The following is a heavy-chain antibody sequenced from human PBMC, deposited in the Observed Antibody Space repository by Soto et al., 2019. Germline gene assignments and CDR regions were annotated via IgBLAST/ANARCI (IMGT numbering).Heavy chain of an antibody. D-gene: IGHD4-17*01. J-gene: IGHJ4*02. CDR2: IYHSGST. V-gene: IGHV4-4*02. CDR3: ATKDGDYAVGNFDY. CDR1: SGSISSSNW. Sequence: SETLSLTCAVSSGSISSSNWWSWVRQPPGKGLEWIGEIYHSGSTNYNPSLKSRVTISVDKSKNQFSLKLSSVTAADTAVYYCATKDGDYAVGNFDYWGQGTLVTVSS.